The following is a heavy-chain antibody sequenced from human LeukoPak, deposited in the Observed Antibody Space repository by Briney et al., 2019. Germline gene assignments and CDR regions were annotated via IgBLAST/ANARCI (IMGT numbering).Heavy chain of an antibody. D-gene: IGHD3-22*01. CDR1: GYTCTSYG. J-gene: IGHJ5*02. CDR2: ISAYNGNT. CDR3: ARAVRPNYYDSSGPNWFDP. Sequence: ASVKVSCKDSGYTCTSYGISWVRQAPGQGLEWMGWISAYNGNTNYAQKLQGRVTMTTDTSTSTAYMELRSLRSDDTAVYYCARAVRPNYYDSSGPNWFDPWGQGTLVTVSS. V-gene: IGHV1-18*01.